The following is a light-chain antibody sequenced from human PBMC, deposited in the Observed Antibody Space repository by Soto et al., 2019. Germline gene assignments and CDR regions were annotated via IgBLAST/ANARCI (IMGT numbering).Light chain of an antibody. Sequence: QSVLTQPPSASGTPGQRVTISCSGSSSNIGSNPVNWYQQLPGAAPKLLIYHGNQRPSGVPDRFSGSKSGPSASLAIGGLQSADEADYFCAAWDDTLNGVVFGGGTKLTVL. CDR1: SSNIGSNP. J-gene: IGLJ2*01. CDR2: HGN. V-gene: IGLV1-44*01. CDR3: AAWDDTLNGVV.